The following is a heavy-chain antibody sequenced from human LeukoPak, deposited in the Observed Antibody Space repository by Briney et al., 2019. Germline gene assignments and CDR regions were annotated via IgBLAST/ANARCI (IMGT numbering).Heavy chain of an antibody. CDR1: GFTSSSYW. CDR2: IKQDGSEK. CDR3: AKDPDILTGYSHAYFDY. Sequence: GGSLRLSCAASGFTSSSYWMNWVRQAPGKGLEWVANIKQDGSEKNYVDSVKGRFTISRDNAKNSLYLQMNSLRAEDTAVYYCAKDPDILTGYSHAYFDYWGQGTLVTVSS. V-gene: IGHV3-7*01. D-gene: IGHD3-9*01. J-gene: IGHJ4*02.